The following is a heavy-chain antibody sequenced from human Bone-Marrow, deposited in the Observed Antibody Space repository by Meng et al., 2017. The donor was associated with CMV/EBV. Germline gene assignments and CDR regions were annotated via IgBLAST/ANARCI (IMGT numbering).Heavy chain of an antibody. J-gene: IGHJ6*01. CDR1: GYTFTGYY. D-gene: IGHD2-2*01. Sequence: ASVKVSCKASGYTFTGYYMHWVRQAPGQGLEWMGWINPNSGGTNYAQKFQGRVTMTRDTSISTAYMELSRLRSDDTAVYYCARELGYCSSTSCSGGDVWGRGTTVTVYS. CDR2: INPNSGGT. V-gene: IGHV1-2*02. CDR3: ARELGYCSSTSCSGGDV.